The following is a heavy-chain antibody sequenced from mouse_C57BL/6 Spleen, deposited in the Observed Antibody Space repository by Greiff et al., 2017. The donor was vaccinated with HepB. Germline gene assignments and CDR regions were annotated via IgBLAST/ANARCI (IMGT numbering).Heavy chain of an antibody. CDR1: GYTFTDYN. D-gene: IGHD2-4*01. V-gene: IGHV1-18*01. J-gene: IGHJ1*03. CDR3: ARGGLRSWGFDV. Sequence: EVKLQESGPELVKPGASVKIPCKASGYTFTDYNMDWVKQSHGKSLEWIGDINPNNGGTIYNQKFKGKATLTVDKSSSTAYMELRSLTSEDTAVYYCARGGLRSWGFDVWGTGTTVTVSS. CDR2: INPNNGGT.